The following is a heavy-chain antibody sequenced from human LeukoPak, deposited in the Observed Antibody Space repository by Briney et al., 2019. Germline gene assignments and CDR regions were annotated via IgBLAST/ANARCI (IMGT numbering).Heavy chain of an antibody. CDR2: MSFDGNHK. J-gene: IGHJ4*02. Sequence: GRSLRLSCTASGFGFGSYNMYWVRHAPGKGLEWVTLMSFDGNHKKYADSVKGRFTVSRDNSRNTLFLQMNSLRPEVTAVNYCARVYGSEIDYWGQGTLVTVSS. CDR3: ARVYGSEIDY. CDR1: GFGFGSYN. D-gene: IGHD3-10*01. V-gene: IGHV3-30*03.